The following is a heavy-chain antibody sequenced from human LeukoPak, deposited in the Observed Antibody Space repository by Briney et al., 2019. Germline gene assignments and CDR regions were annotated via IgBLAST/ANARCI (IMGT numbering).Heavy chain of an antibody. Sequence: GESLRLSCAVSGFTFGSFAMSWVRQAPGKGLGWDSDIVDIGDTTYYADSEKGRFTIFRDNSKNILYLQMNSLRAEDTAVYYCAKGSYGAGSYYNLGFDYWGQGTLVTVSS. D-gene: IGHD3-10*01. J-gene: IGHJ4*02. CDR1: GFTFGSFA. CDR3: AKGSYGAGSYYNLGFDY. CDR2: IVDIGDTT. V-gene: IGHV3-23*01.